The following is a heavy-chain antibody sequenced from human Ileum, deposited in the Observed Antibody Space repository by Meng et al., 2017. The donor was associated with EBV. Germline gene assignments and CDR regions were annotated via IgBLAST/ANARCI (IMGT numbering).Heavy chain of an antibody. CDR3: ARVMRRVNYNSGWYAKF. CDR2: SNYAGST. J-gene: IGHJ4*02. V-gene: IGHV4-34*01. D-gene: IGHD6-19*01. CDR1: GGSFSGYY. Sequence: QVQLQQCGAGLVKSSETLSLTCAVYGGSFSGYYWTWIRQAPGRGLEWIGESNYAGSTNYNPSLKSRVTISVDTSKKQFSLNLTSVTAADTAVYYCARVMRRVNYNSGWYAKFWGQGNLVTVSS.